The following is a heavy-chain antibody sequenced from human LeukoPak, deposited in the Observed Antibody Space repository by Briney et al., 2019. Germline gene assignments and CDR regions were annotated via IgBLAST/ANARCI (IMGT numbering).Heavy chain of an antibody. CDR1: GGSINSDGYS. D-gene: IGHD3-22*01. CDR3: ARSSGYYGSAFDI. V-gene: IGHV4-30-4*07. CDR2: IYYSGST. Sequence: SEALSLTCAVSGGSINSDGYSWSWIRQPPGKGLEWIGYIYYSGSTYYNPSLKSRVTISVDTSKKQFSLKVSSVTAADTAVYYCARSSGYYGSAFDIWGQGTMVTVSS. J-gene: IGHJ3*02.